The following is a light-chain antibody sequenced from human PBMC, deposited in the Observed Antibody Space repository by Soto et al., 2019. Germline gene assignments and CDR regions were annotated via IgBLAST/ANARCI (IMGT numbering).Light chain of an antibody. J-gene: IGKJ1*01. V-gene: IGKV3-20*01. CDR1: QSVSNNY. Sequence: EIVLTQSPGTLSLSPGERATLSCRASQSVSNNYLAWYQQKPGQAPRILIYGASNRATGIPDRFSGSGSGTDFTLTISILEPEDFAVYYCQQYGSSGTFGQGTKVEIK. CDR2: GAS. CDR3: QQYGSSGT.